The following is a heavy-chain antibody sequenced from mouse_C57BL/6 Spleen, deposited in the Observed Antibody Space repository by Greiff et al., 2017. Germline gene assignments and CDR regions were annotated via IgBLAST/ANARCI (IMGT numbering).Heavy chain of an antibody. CDR1: GYTFTDYN. J-gene: IGHJ3*01. CDR3: ARRGFIRGFAY. Sequence: EVKLMESGPELVKPGASVKIPCKASGYTFTDYNMDWVKQSHGKSLEWIGDINPNNGGTIYNQKFKGKATLTVDQSSSTAYMELRSLTSEDTAVYYCARRGFIRGFAYWGQGTLVTVSA. V-gene: IGHV1-18*01. D-gene: IGHD1-1*01. CDR2: INPNNGGT.